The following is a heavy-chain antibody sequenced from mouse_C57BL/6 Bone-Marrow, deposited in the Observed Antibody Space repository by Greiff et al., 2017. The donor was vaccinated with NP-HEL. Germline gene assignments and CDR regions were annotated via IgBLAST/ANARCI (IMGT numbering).Heavy chain of an antibody. CDR1: GYTFTDYY. Sequence: QVHVKQSGAELVRPGASVKLSCKASGYTFTDYYINWVQQRPGQGLEWIARIYPGSGITYYNEKFKGKATLTAEKSSSTAYMQRSSLTSEDSAVYFCASLYYGSPFDYWGQGTTLTVSS. D-gene: IGHD1-1*01. J-gene: IGHJ2*01. CDR3: ASLYYGSPFDY. CDR2: IYPGSGIT. V-gene: IGHV1-76*01.